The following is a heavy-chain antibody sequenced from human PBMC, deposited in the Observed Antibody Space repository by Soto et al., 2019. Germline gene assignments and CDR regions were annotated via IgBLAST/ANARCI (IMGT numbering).Heavy chain of an antibody. J-gene: IGHJ6*02. V-gene: IGHV1-2*02. D-gene: IGHD6-19*01. Sequence: ASVKVSCKASGYTFTGYYMHWVRQAPGQGLEWMGWINPNSGGTNYAQKFQGRVTMTRDTSISTAYMELSRLRSDDTAVYYCARGSSGWYAQIYYYYGMDVWGQGTTVNVS. CDR3: ARGSSGWYAQIYYYYGMDV. CDR1: GYTFTGYY. CDR2: INPNSGGT.